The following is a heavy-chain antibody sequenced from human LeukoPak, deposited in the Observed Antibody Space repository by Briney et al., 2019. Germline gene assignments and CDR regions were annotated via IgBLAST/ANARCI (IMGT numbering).Heavy chain of an antibody. D-gene: IGHD4-17*01. J-gene: IGHJ6*03. CDR3: ARVTYGDYVEGAETPYYLYYMDV. V-gene: IGHV3-74*01. CDR2: INSDGSST. CDR1: GFTFSSYW. Sequence: GGSLILSCAASGFTFSSYWMHWVRQAPGKGLGWVSRINSDGSSTSYADAVKVRFTISGDNAKNRLYLQMNSLRAEDTAVYYCARVTYGDYVEGAETPYYLYYMDVWGKGTTVTVSS.